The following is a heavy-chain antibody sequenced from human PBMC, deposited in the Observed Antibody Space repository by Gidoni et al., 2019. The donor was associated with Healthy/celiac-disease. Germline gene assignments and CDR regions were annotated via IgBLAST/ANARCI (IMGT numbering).Heavy chain of an antibody. CDR1: GGTFSSYA. J-gene: IGHJ4*02. CDR2: IIPIFGTA. CDR3: VSCTNGVCYSAQDY. V-gene: IGHV1-69*19. Sequence: QVQLVQSGAEVKKPGSSVKVSCKASGGTFSSYAISWLRQAPGQGLEWMGGIIPIFGTANYAQKFQGRVTITADESTSTAYMELSSLRSEDTAVYYCVSCTNGVCYSAQDYWGQGTLVTVSS. D-gene: IGHD2-8*01.